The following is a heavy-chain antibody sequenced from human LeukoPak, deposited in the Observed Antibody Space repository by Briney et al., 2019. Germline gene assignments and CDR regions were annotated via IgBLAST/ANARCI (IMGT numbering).Heavy chain of an antibody. CDR3: AREGGGSSSWYQWYYYYYMDV. J-gene: IGHJ6*03. CDR2: ISYDGSIN. V-gene: IGHV3-30-3*01. CDR1: GFTFSSYA. Sequence: HPGGSLRLSCAASGFTFSSYAMHWVRQAPGKGLEWVAVISYDGSINYYADPVKGRFTISRDNSKNTLYLQMNSLRPEDTAVYYCAREGGGSSSWYQWYYYYYMDVWGKGTTVTVSS. D-gene: IGHD6-13*01.